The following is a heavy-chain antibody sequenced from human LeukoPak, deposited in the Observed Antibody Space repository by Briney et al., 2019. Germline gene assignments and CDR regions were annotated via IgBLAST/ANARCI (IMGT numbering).Heavy chain of an antibody. CDR1: GGSFSGYY. Sequence: SETLSLTCAVYGGSFSGYYWSWIRQPPGKGLEWIGEINHSGSTNYNPSLKSRVTISVDTSKNQFSLKLSSVTAADTAVYYCARGPTDPWGQGTPVTVSS. D-gene: IGHD1-26*01. J-gene: IGHJ5*02. CDR3: ARGPTDP. CDR2: INHSGST. V-gene: IGHV4-34*01.